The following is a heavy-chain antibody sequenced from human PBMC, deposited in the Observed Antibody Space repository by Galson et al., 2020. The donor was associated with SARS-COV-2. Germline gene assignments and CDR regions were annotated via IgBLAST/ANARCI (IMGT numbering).Heavy chain of an antibody. CDR2: IFFYGSDK. J-gene: IGHJ4*02. D-gene: IGHD6-19*01. CDR1: GFTFSSHA. Sequence: GESLKISCAASGFTFSSHALHWVRQAPGTGLESVAQIFFYGSDKYYGDSVKGRFTISRDSSKNTVYLQMNNLRADDTAVYYCARDGQTSSGWAFDYWGQGTLVTVSS. CDR3: ARDGQTSSGWAFDY. V-gene: IGHV3-33*01.